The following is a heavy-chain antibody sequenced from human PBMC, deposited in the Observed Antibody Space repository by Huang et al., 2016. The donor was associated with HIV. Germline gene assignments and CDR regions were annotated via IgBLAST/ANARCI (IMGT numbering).Heavy chain of an antibody. Sequence: QVQLVQSGAEVKKPGASVKVSCKASGYIFSTYDTHWVRQAPGQRLEWMGRSNAGNGNTKYSQRVQGRVTITRDTAANTAYVELSSLRSEDTGVYYCARGIAAGDYWGQGTLVTVSS. CDR1: GYIFSTYD. CDR2: SNAGNGNT. CDR3: ARGIAAGDY. V-gene: IGHV1-3*01. J-gene: IGHJ4*02. D-gene: IGHD6-25*01.